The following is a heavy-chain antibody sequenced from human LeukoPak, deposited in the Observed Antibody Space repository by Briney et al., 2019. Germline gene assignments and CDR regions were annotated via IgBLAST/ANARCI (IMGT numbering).Heavy chain of an antibody. V-gene: IGHV3-21*04. CDR3: ATYSGFFDY. J-gene: IGHJ4*02. CDR2: ISSSSSYI. CDR1: GFTFSSYS. Sequence: GGSLRLSCAASGFTFSSYSMNWVRQAPGKGLEWVSFISSSSSYIYYADSVKGRFTISRDNAKNSLYLQMNSLRAEDTAMYYCATYSGFFDYWGQGTLVTVSS. D-gene: IGHD5-12*01.